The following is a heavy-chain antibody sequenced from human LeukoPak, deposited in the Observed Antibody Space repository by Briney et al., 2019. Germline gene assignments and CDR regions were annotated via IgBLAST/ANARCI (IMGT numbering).Heavy chain of an antibody. Sequence: GASVKVSCKASGYTLTGYYMHWVRQAPGQGLEWMGWINPNSGGTNYAQKFQGRVTMTRDTSISTAYMELSRLRSDDTAVYYCARGIFMRDRTFDYWGQGTLVTVSS. J-gene: IGHJ4*02. CDR3: ARGIFMRDRTFDY. CDR1: GYTLTGYY. D-gene: IGHD3-9*01. CDR2: INPNSGGT. V-gene: IGHV1-2*02.